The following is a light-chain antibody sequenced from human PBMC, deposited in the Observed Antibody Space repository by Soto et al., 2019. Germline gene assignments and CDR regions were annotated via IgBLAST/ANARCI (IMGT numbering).Light chain of an antibody. CDR2: GAS. Sequence: EIVMTQSPATLSVSPWERVTLSCRASQSVSSYLAWYQHKPGQPPRLLIYGASTRATGIPARFSGSGSGTDCTLTINSLQSEDFAVYFWQQCSDWPLFTFGQGTRLEI. J-gene: IGKJ5*01. CDR3: QQCSDWPLFT. V-gene: IGKV3-15*01. CDR1: QSVSSY.